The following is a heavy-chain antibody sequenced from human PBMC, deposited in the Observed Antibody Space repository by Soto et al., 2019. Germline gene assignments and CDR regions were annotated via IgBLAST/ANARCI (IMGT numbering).Heavy chain of an antibody. CDR3: AKQFNGWYYYFYY. J-gene: IGHJ4*02. CDR2: ISYEGSTT. D-gene: IGHD6-19*01. Sequence: QVQLVESGGGVVQPGRSLRLSCAASGFTFSTNAMHWVRQAPGKGLEWVAVISYEGSTTYYADSVKGRFTISRDNSKNTLYLQMNSLRAADTALYYCAKQFNGWYYYFYYWGQGTLVTVSS. CDR1: GFTFSTNA. V-gene: IGHV3-30-3*02.